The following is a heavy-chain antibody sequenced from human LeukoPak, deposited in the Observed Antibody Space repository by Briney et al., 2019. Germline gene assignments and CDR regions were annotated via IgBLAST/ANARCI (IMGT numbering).Heavy chain of an antibody. CDR2: IIPIFGTA. CDR3: ARESKDTAGAFDI. D-gene: IGHD5-18*01. V-gene: IGHV1-69*05. J-gene: IGHJ3*02. CDR1: GGTFSSYA. Sequence: ASVKVSCKASGGTFSSYALSWVRQAPGQGLEWMGRIIPIFGTANYAQKFQGRVTITTDESTSTAYMELSSLRSEDTAVYYCARESKDTAGAFDIWGQGTMVTVSS.